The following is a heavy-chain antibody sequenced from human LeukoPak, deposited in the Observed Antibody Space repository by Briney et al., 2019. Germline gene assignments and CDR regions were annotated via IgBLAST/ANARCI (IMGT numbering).Heavy chain of an antibody. CDR1: GFTVSSNY. D-gene: IGHD1-26*01. J-gene: IGHJ4*02. CDR2: ISYDGSNK. CDR3: AKDSGSYFDY. V-gene: IGHV3-30*18. Sequence: PGGSLRLSCAASGFTVSSNYMSWVRQAPGKGLEWVAVISYDGSNKYYADSVKGRFTISRDNSKNTLYLQMNSLRAEDTAVYYCAKDSGSYFDYWGQGTLVTVSS.